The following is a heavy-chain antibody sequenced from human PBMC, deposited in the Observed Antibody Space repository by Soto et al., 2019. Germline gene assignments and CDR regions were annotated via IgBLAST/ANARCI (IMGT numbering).Heavy chain of an antibody. CDR1: GFTFTSSA. CDR3: ARAVAVAADFDY. Sequence: SVKVSCKASGFTFTSSAMQWVRQARGQRLEWIGWIVVGSGNTNYAQKFQERVTITRDMSTSTAYMELSSLRSEDTAVYYCARAVAVAADFDYWGQGTLVTVSS. V-gene: IGHV1-58*02. CDR2: IVVGSGNT. J-gene: IGHJ4*02. D-gene: IGHD6-19*01.